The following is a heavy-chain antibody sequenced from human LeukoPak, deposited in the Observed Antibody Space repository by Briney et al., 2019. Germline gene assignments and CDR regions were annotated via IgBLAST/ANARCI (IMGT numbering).Heavy chain of an antibody. CDR1: GYTFTSYG. J-gene: IGHJ4*02. CDR2: ISAYNGNT. D-gene: IGHD3-22*01. CDR3: ARGYYYDSSGFYFDY. V-gene: IGHV1-18*01. Sequence: GASVKVSCKASGYTFTSYGISWLRQAPGQGLEWMGWISAYNGNTNYAQKLQGRVTMTTDTSTSTAYMELRSLRSEDTAVYYCARGYYYDSSGFYFDYWGQGTLVTVSS.